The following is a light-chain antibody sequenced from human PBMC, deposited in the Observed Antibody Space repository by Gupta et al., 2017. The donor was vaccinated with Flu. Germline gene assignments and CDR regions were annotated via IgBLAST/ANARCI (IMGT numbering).Light chain of an antibody. V-gene: IGKV1-39*01. CDR3: QQTYGAPFT. J-gene: IGKJ5*01. CDR2: HSS. Sequence: DIQLTPSPSSLSAAVGDRVTITCRASQNIDESLNWYQQRPGQSPAPLIFHSSTLESGIPSRFSGSGSGTDFTLAISNLQPEDFATYHCQQTYGAPFTFGQGTRL. CDR1: QNIDES.